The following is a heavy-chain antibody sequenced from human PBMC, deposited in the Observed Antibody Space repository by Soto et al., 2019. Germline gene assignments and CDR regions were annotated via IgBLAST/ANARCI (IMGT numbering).Heavy chain of an antibody. CDR3: ASIAAAGYYFDY. Sequence: PGGSLRLSCAASGFTVSSNCMSWVRQAPGKGLEWVSVIYSGGSTYYADSVKGRFTISRDNSKNTLYLQMNSLRAEDTAVYYCASIAAAGYYFDYWGQGTLVTVSS. CDR2: IYSGGST. D-gene: IGHD6-13*01. CDR1: GFTVSSNC. J-gene: IGHJ4*02. V-gene: IGHV3-53*01.